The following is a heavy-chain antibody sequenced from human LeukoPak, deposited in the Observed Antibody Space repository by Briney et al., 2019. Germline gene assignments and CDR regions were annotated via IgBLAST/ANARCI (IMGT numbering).Heavy chain of an antibody. CDR2: INKSGMT. D-gene: IGHD2-21*01. V-gene: IGHV4-4*07. Sequence: GSLRLSCAASGFTFSSYSMNWVRQPAGGGLEWIGRINKSGMTSYKSSLKNQVTMSVDTSKNQMSLKLTSVTAADTALYYCAGESIPYYSDYMNVWGKGTAVTVSS. J-gene: IGHJ6*03. CDR3: AGESIPYYSDYMNV. CDR1: GFTFSSYS.